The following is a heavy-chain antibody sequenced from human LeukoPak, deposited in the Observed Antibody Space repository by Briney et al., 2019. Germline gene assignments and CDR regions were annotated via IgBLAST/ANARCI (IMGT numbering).Heavy chain of an antibody. V-gene: IGHV4-59*01. CDR2: IYYSGST. Sequence: SETLSLTCTVSGGSISSYYWGWIRQPPGKGLEWIGYIYYSGSTNYNPSLKSRVTISVDTSKNQFSLKLSSVTAADTAVYYCARQGGIFKDAFDIWGQGTMVTVSS. CDR3: ARQGGIFKDAFDI. J-gene: IGHJ3*02. CDR1: GGSISSYY.